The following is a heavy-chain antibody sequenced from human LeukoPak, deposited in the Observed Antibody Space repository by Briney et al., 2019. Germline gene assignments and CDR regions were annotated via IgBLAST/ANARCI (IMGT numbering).Heavy chain of an antibody. V-gene: IGHV1-2*02. CDR2: ICPESGGT. D-gene: IGHD6-13*01. CDR1: GYSFTGYC. J-gene: IGHJ4*02. CDR3: ASGLNSRSSSC. Sequence: ASVKVSRKASGYSFTGYCMHWVRQAPGQGLEWMGRICPESGGTNYAQKFQGRVTMTTDTTVSTAYMELSGLKSDDTAVYYCASGLNSRSSSCWGQGTRVTVSS.